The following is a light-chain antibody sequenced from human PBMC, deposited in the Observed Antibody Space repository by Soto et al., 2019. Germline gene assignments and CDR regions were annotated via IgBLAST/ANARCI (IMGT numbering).Light chain of an antibody. V-gene: IGKV3-15*01. CDR3: QQYNSWPRT. CDR2: GAS. Sequence: EIVVTQSPATLSVSPGASATLSCRASQSVSTHLAWYQQKPGQGPRVLIYGASTRATEIPARFSGSGSGTEFTLTIDGLQYEDFDVYYCQQYNSWPRTLGQGTKVDIK. CDR1: QSVSTH. J-gene: IGKJ1*01.